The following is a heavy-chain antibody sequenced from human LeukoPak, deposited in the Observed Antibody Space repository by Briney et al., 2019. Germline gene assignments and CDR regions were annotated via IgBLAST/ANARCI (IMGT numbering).Heavy chain of an antibody. V-gene: IGHV1-2*02. CDR2: INPNSGGT. J-gene: IGHJ4*02. CDR1: GYTFTVYY. CDR3: ARDRGSPYYYDY. Sequence: ASVKVTCKASGYTFTVYYMHWVRQAPGQGFEWMGWINPNSGGTNYAQKFQGRVTMTRDTSISTAYMELSGLRSDDTALYYCARDRGSPYYYDYWGQGTLVTVSS. D-gene: IGHD3-16*01.